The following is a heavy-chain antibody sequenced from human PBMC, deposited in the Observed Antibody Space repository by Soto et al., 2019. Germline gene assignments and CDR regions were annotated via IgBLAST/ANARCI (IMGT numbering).Heavy chain of an antibody. Sequence: QVQLMQSGAEVKKPGASVRVSCKASGYTFTNYYVHWVRQAPGQGLEWMGFINPNGGSTTYAQKFQGRITGTTDTATRTVYMQSSSLRAEDTAVLYCARSAPYDYWGQGTLVTVSS. V-gene: IGHV1-46*01. CDR2: INPNGGST. CDR3: ARSAPYDY. CDR1: GYTFTNYY. J-gene: IGHJ4*02.